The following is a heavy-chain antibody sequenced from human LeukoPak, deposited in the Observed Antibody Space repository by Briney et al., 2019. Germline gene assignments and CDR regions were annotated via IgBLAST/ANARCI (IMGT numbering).Heavy chain of an antibody. CDR1: GGSFSGYY. V-gene: IGHV4-34*01. CDR2: IYYTGST. Sequence: PSETLSLTCAVYGGSFSGYYWSWIRQPPGKGLEWIGNIYYTGSTYYNASLQSRVTISIDMSKNQFSLRLSSVTAADTAMYYCVKSGGYGLIDYWGQGTLVTVSS. CDR3: VKSGGYGLIDY. D-gene: IGHD6-19*01. J-gene: IGHJ4*02.